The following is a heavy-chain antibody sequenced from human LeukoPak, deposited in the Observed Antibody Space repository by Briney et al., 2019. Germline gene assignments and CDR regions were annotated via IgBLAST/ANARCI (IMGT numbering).Heavy chain of an antibody. V-gene: IGHV1-8*01. D-gene: IGHD6-6*01. Sequence: ASVKVSCKASGYTFTSYDINWVRQATGQGLEWMGWMNPNSGNTGYAQKFQGRVTMTRNTSISTAYMELSSLRSEDTAVYCCARGRPKRQGYYYGMDVWGQGTTVTVSS. J-gene: IGHJ6*02. CDR3: ARGRPKRQGYYYGMDV. CDR1: GYTFTSYD. CDR2: MNPNSGNT.